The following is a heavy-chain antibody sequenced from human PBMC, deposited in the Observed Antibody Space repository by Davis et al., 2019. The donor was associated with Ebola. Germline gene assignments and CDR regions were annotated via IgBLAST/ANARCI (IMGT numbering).Heavy chain of an antibody. J-gene: IGHJ5*02. CDR2: IYYGGTT. Sequence: LRLSCTVSGGSMSSYYWSWIRQPPGKGLEWIGNIYYGGTTNYNPSLKSRVTISGDTSKNQFSLNVNSVTAADTAVYYCVRGLGMGWFDPWGQGTLVTVSS. CDR3: VRGLGMGWFDP. V-gene: IGHV4-59*12. CDR1: GGSMSSYY. D-gene: IGHD6-13*01.